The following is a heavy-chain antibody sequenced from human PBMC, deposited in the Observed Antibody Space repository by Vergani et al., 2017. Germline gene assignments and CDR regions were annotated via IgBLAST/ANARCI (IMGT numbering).Heavy chain of an antibody. J-gene: IGHJ4*02. Sequence: QVQLVQSGAEVKKPGSSVKVSCKASGGTFSSYTISWVRQAPGQGLEWVGRIIPILGIANYAQKFQGRVTITADKSTSTAYMELSSLRSEDTAVYYCARDRPYGAFDYWGQGTLVTVSS. CDR2: IIPILGIA. CDR1: GGTFSSYT. CDR3: ARDRPYGAFDY. V-gene: IGHV1-69*08. D-gene: IGHD4-17*01.